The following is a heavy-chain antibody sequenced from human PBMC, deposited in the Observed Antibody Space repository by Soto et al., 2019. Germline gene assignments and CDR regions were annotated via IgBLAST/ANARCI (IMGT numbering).Heavy chain of an antibody. J-gene: IGHJ6*03. D-gene: IGHD3-3*01. CDR3: ARQDRDDFWPENYYMDV. CDR2: IYYSGST. CDR1: GGSISSSSYY. Sequence: QLQLQESGPGLVKPSETLSLTCTVSGGSISSSSYYWGWIRQPPGKGLEWIGSIYYSGSTYDNPSLKTRVTLSVATSKNQFSLKLSSVTAADTAVYYCARQDRDDFWPENYYMDVWGKGTTVTVSS. V-gene: IGHV4-39*01.